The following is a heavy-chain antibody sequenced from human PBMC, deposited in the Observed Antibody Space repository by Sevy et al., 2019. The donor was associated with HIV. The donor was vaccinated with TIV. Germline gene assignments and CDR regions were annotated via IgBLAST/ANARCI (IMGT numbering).Heavy chain of an antibody. Sequence: GGSLRLSCAASGFNVSSNYMNWVRQAPGKGLEWVSVIYSGANTDYADAVKGRVTISIDTTKNTMYLQMNILRAEETAVYYCARDTITYYYDSSGYYTSRYGMDVWGQGTTVTVSS. J-gene: IGHJ6*02. V-gene: IGHV3-53*01. CDR1: GFNVSSNY. D-gene: IGHD3-22*01. CDR2: IYSGANT. CDR3: ARDTITYYYDSSGYYTSRYGMDV.